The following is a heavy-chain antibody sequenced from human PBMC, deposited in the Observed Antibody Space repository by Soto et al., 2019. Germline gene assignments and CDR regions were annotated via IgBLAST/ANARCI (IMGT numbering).Heavy chain of an antibody. CDR3: ARDRTVTTSWSYGMDV. CDR2: IWYDGSNK. J-gene: IGHJ6*02. D-gene: IGHD4-17*01. Sequence: GGSLRLSCAASGFTFSSYGMHWVRQAPGKGLEWVAVIWYDGSNKYYADSVKGRFTISRDNSKNTLYLQMNSLRAEDTAVYYCARDRTVTTSWSYGMDVWGQGTTVTVSS. CDR1: GFTFSSYG. V-gene: IGHV3-33*01.